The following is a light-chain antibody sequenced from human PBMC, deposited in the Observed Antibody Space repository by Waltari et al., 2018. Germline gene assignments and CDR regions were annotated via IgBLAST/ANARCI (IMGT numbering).Light chain of an antibody. Sequence: DIVMTQSPDSLAVSLGERATINCKSSQSVLYSSNKKNYLAWYPQKPGQPPKLLIFWASTRESGVPDRFSGSGSGADFTLTISRLQAEDVAVYYCQQYYSESLTFGPGTKVDIK. J-gene: IGKJ3*01. CDR3: QQYYSESLT. CDR1: QSVLYSSNKKNY. V-gene: IGKV4-1*01. CDR2: WAS.